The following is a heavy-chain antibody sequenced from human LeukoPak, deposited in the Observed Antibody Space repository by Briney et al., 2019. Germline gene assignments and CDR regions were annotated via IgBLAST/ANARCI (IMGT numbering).Heavy chain of an antibody. CDR2: IYYSGST. CDR3: ARTREDAFDI. Sequence: SETLSLTCTVSGGSISSSSYYWGWIRQPRGKGLEWIGSIYYSGSTYYNPSLKSRVTISVDTSKNQFSLKLSSVTSADTAVYYCARTREDAFDIWGQGTMVTVSS. D-gene: IGHD1-26*01. CDR1: GGSISSSSYY. V-gene: IGHV4-39*01. J-gene: IGHJ3*02.